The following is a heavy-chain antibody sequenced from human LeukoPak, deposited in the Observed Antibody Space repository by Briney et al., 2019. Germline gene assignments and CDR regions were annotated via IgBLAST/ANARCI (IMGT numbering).Heavy chain of an antibody. V-gene: IGHV4-34*01. CDR1: GGSFSGYY. CDR2: INHSGST. Sequence: SETLSLTCAVYGGSFSGYYWSWIRQPPGKGLEWIGEINHSGSTNYNPSLKSRVTISVDTSKNQFSLKLSSVTAADTAVYYCARSGVTMIVVVDGGRFDPWGQGTLVTVSS. CDR3: ARSGVTMIVVVDGGRFDP. J-gene: IGHJ5*02. D-gene: IGHD3-22*01.